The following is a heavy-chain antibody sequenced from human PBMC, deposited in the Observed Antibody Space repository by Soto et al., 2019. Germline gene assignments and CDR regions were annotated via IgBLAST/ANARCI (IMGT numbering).Heavy chain of an antibody. CDR3: ARAGTVVAPTRNYYYGMDV. Sequence: PSETLSLTCAVSGRSIRSSNWWSLVRQPPGKGLEWIGEIYHSGSTNYNPSLKSRVTISVDKSKNQFSLKLSSVTAADTAVYYYARAGTVVAPTRNYYYGMDVWGQGTTVS. CDR2: IYHSGST. V-gene: IGHV4-4*02. D-gene: IGHD2-15*01. J-gene: IGHJ6*02. CDR1: GRSIRSSNW.